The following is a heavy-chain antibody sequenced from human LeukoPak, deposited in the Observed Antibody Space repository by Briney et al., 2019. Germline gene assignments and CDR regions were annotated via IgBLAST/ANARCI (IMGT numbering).Heavy chain of an antibody. CDR1: GFTVSSNY. D-gene: IGHD3-9*01. Sequence: HPGGSLRLSCAASGFTVSSNYMSWVRQAPGKGLVWVSVIYSGGSTYYADSVKGRFTISRDNSKNTLYLQMNSLRAEDTAVYYCARDPTYYDILTGYSQAGYFDYWGQGTLVTVSS. CDR2: IYSGGST. CDR3: ARDPTYYDILTGYSQAGYFDY. V-gene: IGHV3-66*01. J-gene: IGHJ4*02.